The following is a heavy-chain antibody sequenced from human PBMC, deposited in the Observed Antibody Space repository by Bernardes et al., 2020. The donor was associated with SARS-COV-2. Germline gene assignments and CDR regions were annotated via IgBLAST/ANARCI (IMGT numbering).Heavy chain of an antibody. Sequence: SETLPLTCSFFGGSIRSYYGSWIRKPPGKGLEWIGYIYYSGSTNYNPSLKSRVTISVDTSKNQFSLKLSSVTAADTAVYYCARDLSSSGWFGYWGQGTLVTVSS. V-gene: IGHV4-59*01. CDR3: ARDLSSSGWFGY. CDR1: GGSIRSYY. J-gene: IGHJ4*02. D-gene: IGHD6-19*01. CDR2: IYYSGST.